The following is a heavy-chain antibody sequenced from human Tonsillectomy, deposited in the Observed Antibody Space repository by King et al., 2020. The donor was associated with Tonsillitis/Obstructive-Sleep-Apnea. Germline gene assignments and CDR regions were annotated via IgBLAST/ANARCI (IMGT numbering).Heavy chain of an antibody. V-gene: IGHV2-70*01. CDR3: ARHLGGYSNSGWEVDY. CDR2: IDWDDDK. D-gene: IGHD4-11*01. Sequence: VTLKESGPALVKPTQTLTLTCTFSGFSLSTSGMCVSCIRQPPGKALEWLALIDWDDDKYYSTSLKTRITISKDTSKNPVVLTMTNMDPVDTATYYCARHLGGYSNSGWEVDYWGQGTLVTVSS. CDR1: GFSLSTSGMC. J-gene: IGHJ4*02.